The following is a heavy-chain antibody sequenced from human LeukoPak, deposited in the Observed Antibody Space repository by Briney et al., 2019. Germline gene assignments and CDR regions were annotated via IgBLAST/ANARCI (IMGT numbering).Heavy chain of an antibody. Sequence: ASVKVSCKASGHTFTSYYIHWVRQAPGQGLEWMGWVNPTSGNTGYAQKFRGRITITRNISIRTAYMELRSLRSDDTAVYYCARAVTTGVYYYYYMDVWGKGTTVTVSS. D-gene: IGHD1-1*01. V-gene: IGHV1-8*03. J-gene: IGHJ6*03. CDR3: ARAVTTGVYYYYYMDV. CDR1: GHTFTSYY. CDR2: VNPTSGNT.